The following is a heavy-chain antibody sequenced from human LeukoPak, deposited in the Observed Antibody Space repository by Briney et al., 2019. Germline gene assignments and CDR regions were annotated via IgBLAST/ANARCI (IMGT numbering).Heavy chain of an antibody. CDR1: GDSISDYY. V-gene: IGHV4-59*01. J-gene: IGHJ4*02. CDR3: ARGWELDFDY. Sequence: SSETLSLTCTVSGDSISDYYWSWIRQPPGKGLEWIGYIYYSGSTNYNPSLKSRVTISVDTSKNQFSLKLSSVTAADTAVYYCARGWELDFDYWGQGTLVTVSS. D-gene: IGHD1-26*01. CDR2: IYYSGST.